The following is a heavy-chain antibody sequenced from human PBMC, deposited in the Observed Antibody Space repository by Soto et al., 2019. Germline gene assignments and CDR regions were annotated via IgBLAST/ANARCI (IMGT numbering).Heavy chain of an antibody. Sequence: GESLKLSCKGSGYRFTTYWIAWVRQMPGKGLEWMGSVYPADSDTRYSPSFQGQATISADKSISTAYLQWSSLKASDTSIYYCARLRDCSGGSCSLEPFDYWGQGTLVTVSS. V-gene: IGHV5-51*01. CDR2: VYPADSDT. D-gene: IGHD2-15*01. CDR1: GYRFTTYW. CDR3: ARLRDCSGGSCSLEPFDY. J-gene: IGHJ4*02.